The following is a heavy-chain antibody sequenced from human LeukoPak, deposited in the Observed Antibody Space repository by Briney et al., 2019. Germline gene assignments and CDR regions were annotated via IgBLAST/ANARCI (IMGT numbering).Heavy chain of an antibody. CDR2: IYYSGST. J-gene: IGHJ4*02. V-gene: IGHV4-59*01. D-gene: IGHD5-18*01. CDR3: ARDKQPGDY. CDR1: GGSISSYY. Sequence: KPSETLSLTCTVSGGSISSYYWSWIRQPPGKGLEWIGYIYYSGSTNYNPSLKSRVTISVDTSKNQFSLKLSSVTAADTAVYYCARDKQPGDYWGQGTLVTVFS.